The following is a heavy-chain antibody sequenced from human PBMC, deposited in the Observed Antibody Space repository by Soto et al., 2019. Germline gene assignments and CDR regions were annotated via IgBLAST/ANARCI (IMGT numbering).Heavy chain of an antibody. CDR3: ASRAGGSGSLDY. D-gene: IGHD3-10*01. V-gene: IGHV3-21*01. Sequence: GGSLRLSCAASGFTLSSYSMNWVRQAPGKGLEWVSSISSSSSYIYYADSVKGRFTISRDNAKNSLYLQMNSLRAEDTAVYYCASRAGGSGSLDYWGQGTLVTVSS. CDR1: GFTLSSYS. CDR2: ISSSSSYI. J-gene: IGHJ4*02.